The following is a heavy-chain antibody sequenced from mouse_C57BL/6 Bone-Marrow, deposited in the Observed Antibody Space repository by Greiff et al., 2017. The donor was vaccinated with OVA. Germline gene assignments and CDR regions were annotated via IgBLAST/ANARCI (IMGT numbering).Heavy chain of an antibody. CDR3: ASLFLTGRYYFDY. CDR2: INPYNGGT. J-gene: IGHJ2*01. V-gene: IGHV1-19*01. Sequence: EVQLQQSGPVLVKPGASVKMSCKASGYTFTDYYMNWVKQSHGKSLEWIGVINPYNGGTSYNPKFKGKATLTVDKSSSTAYLELNSLTSEDSAVYYCASLFLTGRYYFDYWGQGTTLTVSS. D-gene: IGHD4-1*01. CDR1: GYTFTDYY.